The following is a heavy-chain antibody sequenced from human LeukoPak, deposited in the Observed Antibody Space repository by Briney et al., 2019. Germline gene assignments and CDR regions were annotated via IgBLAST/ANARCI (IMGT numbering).Heavy chain of an antibody. D-gene: IGHD2-21*02. CDR2: ITYSGGNT. CDR1: GFTFSSYG. V-gene: IGHV3-23*01. CDR3: AKDGTGCGGDCYSDY. J-gene: IGHJ4*02. Sequence: GGSLRLSCAASGFTFSSYGMSWVRQAPGKGLEWVSTITYSGGNTYYADSVKGRFTISRDNSKNTLYLQMNSLRAEDTAVYYCAKDGTGCGGDCYSDYWGQGTLVTVSS.